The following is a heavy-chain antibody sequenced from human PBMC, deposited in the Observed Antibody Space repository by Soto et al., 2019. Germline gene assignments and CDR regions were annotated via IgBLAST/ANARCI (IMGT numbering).Heavy chain of an antibody. J-gene: IGHJ4*02. Sequence: GASVKVSCKASGYTLTTFYMHWVRQAPGQGLAWMGIFDPSGGTTTYAQKFQGRVTFSRDTSTSIVYMELSSLSSEDTAVYYCTRSAAVPSVLAGRFHYWGQGTPVTVSS. CDR2: FDPSGGTT. V-gene: IGHV1-46*01. D-gene: IGHD3-3*01. CDR3: TRSAAVPSVLAGRFHY. CDR1: GYTLTTFY.